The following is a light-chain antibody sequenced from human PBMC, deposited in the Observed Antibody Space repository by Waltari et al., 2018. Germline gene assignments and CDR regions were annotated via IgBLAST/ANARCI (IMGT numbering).Light chain of an antibody. J-gene: IGLJ3*02. Sequence: QSALTQPASVSGSPGQSTTISCTGTSSDVGSHNYVSWYQQHPGNAPKLLISDVDKRPSGVSFRFSGSKSGNTASLTISGLQPEDEADYYCSSYANSDTWVFGGGTKLTVL. CDR1: SSDVGSHNY. CDR2: DVD. CDR3: SSYANSDTWV. V-gene: IGLV2-14*03.